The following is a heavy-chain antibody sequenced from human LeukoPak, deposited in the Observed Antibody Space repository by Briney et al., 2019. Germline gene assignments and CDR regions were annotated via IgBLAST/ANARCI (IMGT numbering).Heavy chain of an antibody. J-gene: IGHJ3*02. CDR1: GFTFSNAW. V-gene: IGHV3-15*01. D-gene: IGHD2-21*01. Sequence: GGSLRLSCAASGFTFSNAWMSWVRQAPGKGLEWVGRIKSKTDCGTTDYAAPVKGRFTISRDDSKNTLYLQMNSLKTEDTAVYYCTTDPAYCGGDCYSDAGAEAFDIWGQGTMVTVSS. CDR2: IKSKTDCGTT. CDR3: TTDPAYCGGDCYSDAGAEAFDI.